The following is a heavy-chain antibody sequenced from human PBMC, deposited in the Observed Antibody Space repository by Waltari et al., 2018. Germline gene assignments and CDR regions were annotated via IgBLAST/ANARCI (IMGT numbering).Heavy chain of an antibody. Sequence: EVQLVESGGGLVRPGGSLRLSCAASGFSFSSHWMHWVRQVPGKVPVWVARISSDGGSTSYADSVRDRFTISRDNTKNTLHLQMNSLRAEDTAVYYCARILTTVYWYFDLWGRGTLVTVSS. V-gene: IGHV3-74*01. D-gene: IGHD4-17*01. CDR2: ISSDGGST. CDR3: ARILTTVYWYFDL. J-gene: IGHJ2*01. CDR1: GFSFSSHW.